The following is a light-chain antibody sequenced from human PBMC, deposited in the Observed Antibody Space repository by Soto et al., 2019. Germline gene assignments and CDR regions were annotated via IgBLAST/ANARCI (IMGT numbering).Light chain of an antibody. Sequence: EIVTTQSPATLSVSPGERATLSCRASQSVSSKLAWYQQKPGQAPRLLIFGASTRATGIPARFSGSGSGTEFTLTISSLQSEDFAIYYCQQYNSWPPWTFGQGTKVEIK. V-gene: IGKV3-15*01. CDR2: GAS. CDR3: QQYNSWPPWT. CDR1: QSVSSK. J-gene: IGKJ1*01.